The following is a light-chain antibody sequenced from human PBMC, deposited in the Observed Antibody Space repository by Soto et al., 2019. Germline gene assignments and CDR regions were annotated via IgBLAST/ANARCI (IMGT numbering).Light chain of an antibody. J-gene: IGKJ5*01. Sequence: DIQMTQSPSSLSASVGDRVTITCRASQGISTYLNCYQQKPGRAPKLLIYAASSLQSGVPSRFSGSGSGTEFTLTISSLQPEDFATYYCQQFNSYPITFGQGTRLEIK. CDR2: AAS. CDR3: QQFNSYPIT. CDR1: QGISTY. V-gene: IGKV1-17*01.